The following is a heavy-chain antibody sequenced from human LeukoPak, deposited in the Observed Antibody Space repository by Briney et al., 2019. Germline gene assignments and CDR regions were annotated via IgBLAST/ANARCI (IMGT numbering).Heavy chain of an antibody. Sequence: GGSLRLSCAASGFTFSNYAMSWVRQAPGKGLEWVSGISGSGGGTHYADSVKGRFTISRDNSKNTLNMQMNRLRAEDTAVYYCAKCSTSAYTTGWCNWIDPWGQGTLVTVSS. J-gene: IGHJ5*02. V-gene: IGHV3-23*01. CDR1: GFTFSNYA. CDR2: ISGSGGGT. CDR3: AKCSTSAYTTGWCNWIDP. D-gene: IGHD6-19*01.